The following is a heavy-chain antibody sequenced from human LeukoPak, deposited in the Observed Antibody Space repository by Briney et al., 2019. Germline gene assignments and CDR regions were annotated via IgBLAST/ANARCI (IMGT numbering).Heavy chain of an antibody. Sequence: ASVKVSCKASGYTFTGYYMHWVRQAPGQGLEWMGWINPNSGGTNYAQKFQGRVTMTRDTSISTAYMELSRLRSDDTAVYYCARYKTEAVTGKQHFDYWGQGTLVTVSS. CDR3: ARYKTEAVTGKQHFDY. J-gene: IGHJ4*02. CDR1: GYTFTGYY. D-gene: IGHD6-19*01. CDR2: INPNSGGT. V-gene: IGHV1-2*02.